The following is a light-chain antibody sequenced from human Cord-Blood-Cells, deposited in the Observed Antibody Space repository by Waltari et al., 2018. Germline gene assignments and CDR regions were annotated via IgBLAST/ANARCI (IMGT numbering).Light chain of an antibody. V-gene: IGLV2-14*01. CDR3: SSYTSSSTL. Sequence: QSALTQPASVSGSPGQSITISCPGTSSDVGGHNYFSWYQQHPGKAPKLMIYDVSKRPSGVSNRFSGSKSGNTASLTISGLQAEDEADYYCSSYTSSSTLFGGGTKLTVL. J-gene: IGLJ3*02. CDR2: DVS. CDR1: SSDVGGHNY.